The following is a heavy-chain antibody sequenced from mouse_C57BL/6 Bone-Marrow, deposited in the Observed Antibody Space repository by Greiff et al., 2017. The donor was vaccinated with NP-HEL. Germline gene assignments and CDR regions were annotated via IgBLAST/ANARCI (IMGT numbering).Heavy chain of an antibody. CDR3: TRGTHYAMDY. CDR2: IDPETGGT. D-gene: IGHD2-14*01. CDR1: GYTFTDYE. J-gene: IGHJ4*01. V-gene: IGHV1-15*01. Sequence: QVQLQQSGAELVRPGASVTLSCKASGYTFTDYEMHWVKQTPVHGLEWIGAIDPETGGTAYNQKFKGKAILTADKSSSTAYMELRSLTSEDSAVYYCTRGTHYAMDYWGPGTSVTVSS.